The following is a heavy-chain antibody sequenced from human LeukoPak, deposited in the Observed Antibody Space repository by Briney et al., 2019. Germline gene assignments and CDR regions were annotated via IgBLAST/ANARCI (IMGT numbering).Heavy chain of an antibody. Sequence: PGGSLRLSCAASGFTFSSYWMHWVRQVPGKGLVWVSCINSDGTDISYADSVKGRFTISRDNAKNTLFLQMNSLRDEDTAVYYCVRDDPKWELPFDYWGQGTLVTVSS. CDR1: GFTFSSYW. CDR2: INSDGTDI. J-gene: IGHJ4*02. D-gene: IGHD1-26*01. CDR3: VRDDPKWELPFDY. V-gene: IGHV3-74*01.